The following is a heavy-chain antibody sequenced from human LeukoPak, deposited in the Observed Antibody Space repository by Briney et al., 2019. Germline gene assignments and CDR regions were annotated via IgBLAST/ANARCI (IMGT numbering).Heavy chain of an antibody. J-gene: IGHJ3*02. CDR2: ISSSGSTI. V-gene: IGHV3-11*01. CDR3: ARDIKVPTRSDAFDI. CDR1: GFTFSDYY. Sequence: GGSLRLSCAASGFTFSDYYMSWIRQAPGKGLEWVSYISSSGSTIYYADSVKGRFTISRDNAKNSLYLQMNSLRAEDTAVYCCARDIKVPTRSDAFDIWGQGTMVTVSS.